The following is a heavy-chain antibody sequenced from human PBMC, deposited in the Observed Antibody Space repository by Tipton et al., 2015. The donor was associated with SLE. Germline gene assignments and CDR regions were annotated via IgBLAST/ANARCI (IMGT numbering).Heavy chain of an antibody. CDR3: ARSYSSSWYDYYYYKDV. CDR2: IYTSGST. J-gene: IGHJ6*03. CDR1: GGSISSYY. Sequence: LRLSCTVSGGSISSYYWSWIRQPPGKGLEWIGYIYTSGSTNYNPSLKSRVTISVDTSKNQFSLKLSSVTAADTAVYYCARSYSSSWYDYYYYKDVWGKGTTVTVSS. V-gene: IGHV4-4*08. D-gene: IGHD6-13*01.